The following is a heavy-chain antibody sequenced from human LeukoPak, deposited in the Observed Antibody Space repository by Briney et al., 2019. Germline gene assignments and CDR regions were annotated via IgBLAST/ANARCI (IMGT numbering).Heavy chain of an antibody. Sequence: EASETLSLTCTVSGGSISSYYWSWIRQPDGKGLEWIGRIYTSGSTNYNPSLKSRVTMSVDTSKNQFSLKLSSVTAADTAVYYCARTLEWPYYFDYWGQGTLVTVSS. D-gene: IGHD3-3*01. V-gene: IGHV4-4*07. CDR2: IYTSGST. J-gene: IGHJ4*02. CDR1: GGSISSYY. CDR3: ARTLEWPYYFDY.